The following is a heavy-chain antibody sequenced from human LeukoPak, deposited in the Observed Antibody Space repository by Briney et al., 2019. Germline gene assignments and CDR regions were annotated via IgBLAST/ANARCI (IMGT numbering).Heavy chain of an antibody. CDR1: GYTFTSYD. D-gene: IGHD3-3*01. J-gene: IGHJ3*02. CDR2: MNPNSGNT. CDR3: ASLYYDFWSGYYTAENDAFDI. V-gene: IGHV1-8*03. Sequence: ASVKVSCKASGYTFTSYDINWVRQATGQGLEWMGWMNPNSGNTGYARKFQGRVTITRNTSISTAYMELSSLRSEDTAVYYCASLYYDFWSGYYTAENDAFDIWGQGTMVTVSS.